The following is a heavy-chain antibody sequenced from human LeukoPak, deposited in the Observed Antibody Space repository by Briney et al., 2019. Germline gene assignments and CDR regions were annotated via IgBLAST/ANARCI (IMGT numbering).Heavy chain of an antibody. J-gene: IGHJ6*02. V-gene: IGHV1-8*01. D-gene: IGHD3-10*01. CDR2: MNPNSGNT. CDR3: ARVYGFGEYYYYYGMDV. CDR1: GYTFTSYD. Sequence: GASVKVSCKASGYTFTSYDINWVRQATGQGLEWMGWMNPNSGNTGYAQKFQGRVTMTRNTPISTAYMELSSLRSEDTAVYYCARVYGFGEYYYYYGMDVWGQGTTVTVSS.